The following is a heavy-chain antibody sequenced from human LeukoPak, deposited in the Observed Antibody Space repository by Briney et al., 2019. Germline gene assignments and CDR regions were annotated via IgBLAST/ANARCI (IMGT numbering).Heavy chain of an antibody. J-gene: IGHJ4*02. Sequence: ASVKVSCKAFGYTFTSNYIHWVRQAPGQGLEWMGMIYPRDGSTSYAQKFQGRVTVTRDTSTSTVHMELSGLRSEDTAVYYCARDRRGSSGWYYFDYWGQGTLVTVSS. V-gene: IGHV1-46*01. CDR1: GYTFTSNY. CDR2: IYPRDGST. D-gene: IGHD6-19*01. CDR3: ARDRRGSSGWYYFDY.